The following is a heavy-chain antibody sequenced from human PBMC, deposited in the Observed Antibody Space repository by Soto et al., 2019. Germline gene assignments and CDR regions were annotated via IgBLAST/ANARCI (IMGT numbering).Heavy chain of an antibody. Sequence: QVQLVQSGAEVTKPGSSVKVSCKASGGTFSSYAISWVRQAPGQGLEWMGGIIPIFGTANYAQKFQGRVTITADESTSTAYMELSSLRSEDTAVYYCARDRVEMATISPYYFDYWGQGTLVTVSS. D-gene: IGHD5-12*01. J-gene: IGHJ4*02. V-gene: IGHV1-69*01. CDR3: ARDRVEMATISPYYFDY. CDR1: GGTFSSYA. CDR2: IIPIFGTA.